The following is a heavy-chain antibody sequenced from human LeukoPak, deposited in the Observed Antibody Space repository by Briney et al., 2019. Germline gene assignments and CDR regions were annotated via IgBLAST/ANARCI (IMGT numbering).Heavy chain of an antibody. V-gene: IGHV4-39*07. Sequence: PSETLSLTCTVSGGSISSSSYYWGWIRQPPGKGLEWIGSIYYSGSTYYNPSLKSRVTISVDTSKNQFSLKLSSLTAADTAVYYCAREVILRDAFDIWGQGTMVTVSS. CDR2: IYYSGST. J-gene: IGHJ3*02. CDR1: GGSISSSSYY. CDR3: AREVILRDAFDI. D-gene: IGHD2/OR15-2a*01.